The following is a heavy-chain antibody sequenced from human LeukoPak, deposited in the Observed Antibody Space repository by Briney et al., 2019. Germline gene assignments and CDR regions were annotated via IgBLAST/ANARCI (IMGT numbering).Heavy chain of an antibody. CDR3: TICYYYDSSGARRNFDY. V-gene: IGHV3-15*01. D-gene: IGHD3-22*01. CDR1: GLTFSNAW. CDR2: SKSKSDGGTI. J-gene: IGHJ4*02. Sequence: GGSLRLSCAASGLTFSNAWMSWVRQAPGEGLEWVGRSKSKSDGGTIDYAAPVKGRFTISRDDSKNTLYLQMNSLKTEDTAVYYCTICYYYDSSGARRNFDYWGQGTLVTVSS.